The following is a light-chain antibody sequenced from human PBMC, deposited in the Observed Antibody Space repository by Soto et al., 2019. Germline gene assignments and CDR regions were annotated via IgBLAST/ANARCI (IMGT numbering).Light chain of an antibody. Sequence: EIVLTQYTATLSASPGERATLSFSASQTVGVRLSWYQHKPGQAPRLLIYEASNRAAGVPGRFSGSGSGTDFTLTITRLEPEDFAFYYCHQRQRWPRTFCQGTKVDIK. CDR1: QTVGVR. CDR2: EAS. J-gene: IGKJ1*01. CDR3: HQRQRWPRT. V-gene: IGKV3-11*01.